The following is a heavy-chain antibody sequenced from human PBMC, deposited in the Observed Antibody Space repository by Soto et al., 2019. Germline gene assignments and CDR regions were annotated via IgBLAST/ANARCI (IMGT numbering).Heavy chain of an antibody. CDR3: ARDTARAMVRIYYGMDV. J-gene: IGHJ6*02. Sequence: QVQLVESGGGVVQPGRSLRLSCAASGFTFSSYGMHWVRQAPGKGLEWVAVIWYDGSNKYYADSVKGRFTISRDNSKNTLYLQMNSLRGEDTAVYYCARDTARAMVRIYYGMDVWGHGTTVTVSS. D-gene: IGHD3-10*01. CDR1: GFTFSSYG. V-gene: IGHV3-33*01. CDR2: IWYDGSNK.